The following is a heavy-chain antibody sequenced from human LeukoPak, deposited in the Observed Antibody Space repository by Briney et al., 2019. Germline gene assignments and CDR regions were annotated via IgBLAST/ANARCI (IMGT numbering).Heavy chain of an antibody. Sequence: PSETLSLTCTVSGGSISSYYWSWIRQPPGKGLEWIGYIYYSGSTSYNPSLKSRVTISVDTSKNQFSLKLSSVTAADTAVYYCARVESYPLRHAFDIWGQGTMVTDSS. D-gene: IGHD1-26*01. J-gene: IGHJ3*02. CDR3: ARVESYPLRHAFDI. V-gene: IGHV4-59*01. CDR2: IYYSGST. CDR1: GGSISSYY.